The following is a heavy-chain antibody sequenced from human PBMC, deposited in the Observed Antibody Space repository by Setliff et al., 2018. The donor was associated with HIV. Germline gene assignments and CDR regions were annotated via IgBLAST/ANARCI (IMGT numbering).Heavy chain of an antibody. CDR2: IHHSGST. CDR1: GPSVSSTDYY. CDR3: ARTITTFGVIGRGGRMDV. J-gene: IGHJ6*04. Sequence: SETLSLTCTVSGPSVSSTDYYWGWIRLPPGKGLEWIASIHHSGSTWYNPSLKSRVTISMDTSKNQFSLELSSVTAADTALYYCARTITTFGVIGRGGRMDVWGKGTTVTVSS. D-gene: IGHD3-3*01. V-gene: IGHV4-39*07.